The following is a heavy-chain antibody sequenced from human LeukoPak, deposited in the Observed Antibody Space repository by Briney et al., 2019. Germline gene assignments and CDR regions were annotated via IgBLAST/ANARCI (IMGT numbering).Heavy chain of an antibody. D-gene: IGHD2-2*02. Sequence: SETLSLTCTVSGGSISSSSYYWGWIRQPPGKGLEWIGSIYYSGSTYYNPSLKSRVTISVDTSKNQFSLKLSSVTAADTAVYYCARAAVVVPAAIWFRWCFDLWGRGTLVTVSS. CDR1: GGSISSSSYY. V-gene: IGHV4-39*07. CDR3: ARAAVVVPAAIWFRWCFDL. J-gene: IGHJ2*01. CDR2: IYYSGST.